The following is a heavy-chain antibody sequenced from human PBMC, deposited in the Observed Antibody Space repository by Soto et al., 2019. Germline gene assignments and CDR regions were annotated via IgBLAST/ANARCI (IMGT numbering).Heavy chain of an antibody. CDR3: ARDCSGGSCYYLDN. CDR1: GFTFSTYG. J-gene: IGHJ4*02. CDR2: TWYDGSNS. D-gene: IGHD2-15*01. V-gene: IGHV3-33*01. Sequence: QVHLVESEGGAVQPGRSLRLSCAASGFTFSTYGMHWVRQAPGKGLEWVAVTWYDGSNSFYADSVKGRFTISRDNSKRTLYLQMDRLRVEDTAVYYCARDCSGGSCYYLDNWGQGTLVTVSS.